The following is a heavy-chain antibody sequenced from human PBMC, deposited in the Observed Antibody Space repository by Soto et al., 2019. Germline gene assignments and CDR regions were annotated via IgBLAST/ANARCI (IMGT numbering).Heavy chain of an antibody. V-gene: IGHV3-49*03. CDR1: FGDYT. CDR3: ARSYDSSGYYRAPVDF. D-gene: IGHD3-22*01. J-gene: IGHJ4*02. CDR2: IRSRAYGGTT. Sequence: FGDYTVNWFRQAPGTGLEWVGFIRSRAYGGTTQYAASVKGRFTVSRDDSKSVAYLQMNSLGSEDAAVYYCARSYDSSGYYRAPVDFWGQGTLVTVSS.